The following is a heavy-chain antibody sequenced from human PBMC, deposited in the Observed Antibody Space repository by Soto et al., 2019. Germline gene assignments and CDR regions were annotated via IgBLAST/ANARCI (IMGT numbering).Heavy chain of an antibody. CDR2: INHSGST. CDR1: GGSFSGYY. J-gene: IGHJ6*02. Sequence: SETLSLTCAVYGGSFSGYYWSWIRQPPGKGLEWIGEINHSGSTNYNPSLKSRVTISVDTSKNQVSLKLSSVTAADTAVYYCARVSGIYYYGMDVWGQGTTVTVS. D-gene: IGHD3-10*01. CDR3: ARVSGIYYYGMDV. V-gene: IGHV4-34*01.